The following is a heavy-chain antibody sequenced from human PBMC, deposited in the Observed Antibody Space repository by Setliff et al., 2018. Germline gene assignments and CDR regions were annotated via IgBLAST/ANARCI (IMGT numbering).Heavy chain of an antibody. CDR2: IFHTGAA. CDR1: GYSISSGHY. J-gene: IGHJ4*02. Sequence: SSETLSLTCTVSGYSISSGHYWGWIRQSPGKGLDWIGSIFHTGAAYYNPSLESRFTISVDTSKNQFSLKLTAVTAADTAIYYCARHRAVAGAYYFDFWGQGTLVTVSS. V-gene: IGHV4-38-2*02. D-gene: IGHD6-19*01. CDR3: ARHRAVAGAYYFDF.